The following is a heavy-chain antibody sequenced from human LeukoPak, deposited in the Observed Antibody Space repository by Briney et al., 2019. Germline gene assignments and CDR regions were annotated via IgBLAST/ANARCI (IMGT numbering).Heavy chain of an antibody. D-gene: IGHD6-13*01. CDR2: INSRSTYI. CDR3: ARVIYSSTWYFDS. V-gene: IGHV3-21*01. J-gene: IGHJ4*02. CDR1: GFTFSNYN. Sequence: GGSLRLSCAASGFTFSNYNMNWVRQAPGKGLEWVSSINSRSTYIYYADSVKGRFTISRDNAKNSLYLQMNGLRAGDTAIYYCARVIYSSTWYFDSWGQGTLVTVSS.